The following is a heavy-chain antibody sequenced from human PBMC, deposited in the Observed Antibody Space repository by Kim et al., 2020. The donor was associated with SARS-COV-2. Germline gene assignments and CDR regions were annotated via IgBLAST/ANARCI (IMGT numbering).Heavy chain of an antibody. CDR1: GFTFSSYD. V-gene: IGHV3-13*01. D-gene: IGHD4-17*01. CDR3: ARAVMTTVNGMDV. J-gene: IGHJ6*02. CDR2: IGTAGDT. Sequence: GGSLRLSCAASGFTFSSYDMHWVRQATGKGLEWVSAIGTAGDTYYPGSVKGRFTISRENAKNSLYLQMNSLRAGDTAVYYCARAVMTTVNGMDVWGQGTTVTVSS.